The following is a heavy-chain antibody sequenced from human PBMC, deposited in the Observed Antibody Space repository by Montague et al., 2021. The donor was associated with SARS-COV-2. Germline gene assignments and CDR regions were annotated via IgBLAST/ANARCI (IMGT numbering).Heavy chain of an antibody. CDR3: VRDPAPSGSGTFYDY. CDR1: GGSISSSSYY. CDR2: VYYSRSS. J-gene: IGHJ4*02. D-gene: IGHD1-26*01. V-gene: IGHV4-61*01. Sequence: SETLSLTCTVSGGSISSSSYYWTWIRQPPGKGLEWIGYVYYSRSSSYNPSLRGRVSIAVDTSKNQFSLRLSTVAAADTAIYYCVRDPAPSGSGTFYDYWGQETLVAVSS.